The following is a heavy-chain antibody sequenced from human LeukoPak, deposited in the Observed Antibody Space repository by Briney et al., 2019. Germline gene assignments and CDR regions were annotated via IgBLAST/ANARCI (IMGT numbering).Heavy chain of an antibody. CDR2: VYYTGST. CDR1: GGSISSGNYY. Sequence: PSETLSLTCSVSGGSISSGNYYWGCIRQPPGKGLEWVGNVYYTGSTYYNPSLKNRVTISVDTSKNQFSLKLSSLTATDTAVYYCARRLSGSSSCDHWGQGTLVTVSS. D-gene: IGHD6-6*01. J-gene: IGHJ4*02. CDR3: ARRLSGSSSCDH. V-gene: IGHV4-39*01.